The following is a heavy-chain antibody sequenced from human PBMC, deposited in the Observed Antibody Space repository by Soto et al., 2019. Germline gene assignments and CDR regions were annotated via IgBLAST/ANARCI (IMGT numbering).Heavy chain of an antibody. CDR1: GFTFSSYA. CDR2: ISGSGGST. D-gene: IGHD4-4*01. V-gene: IGHV3-23*01. J-gene: IGHJ6*03. CDR3: AKGGGTVTYYYYYYMDV. Sequence: GGSLRLSCAASGFTFSSYAMSWVRQAPGKGLEWVSAISGSGGSTYYADSVKGRFTISRDNSKNTLYLQMNSLRAEDTAVYYCAKGGGTVTYYYYYYMDVWGKGTTVTVS.